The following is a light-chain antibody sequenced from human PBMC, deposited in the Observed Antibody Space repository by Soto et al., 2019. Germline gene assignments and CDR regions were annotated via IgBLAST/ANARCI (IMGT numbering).Light chain of an antibody. J-gene: IGKJ1*01. CDR2: GTS. V-gene: IGKV3-20*01. CDR3: QQYGGSPST. Sequence: EIVLTQSPGTLSLSPGESATLSCRASQSVSSNSLAWYRRNPGQPPSLLIYGTSTRATGIPRRFSGSGSGTDFTLTITMLEPEDFAVYSCQQYGGSPSTFGQGTKVE. CDR1: QSVSSNS.